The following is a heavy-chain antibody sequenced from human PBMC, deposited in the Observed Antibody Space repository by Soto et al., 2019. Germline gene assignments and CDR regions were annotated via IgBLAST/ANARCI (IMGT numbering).Heavy chain of an antibody. CDR2: IYYSGCT. CDR1: NGSLSSNS. D-gene: IGHD3-10*01. J-gene: IGHJ4*02. V-gene: IGHV4-59*01. Sequence: SETMSLTCTVPNGSLSSNSWRWIRQSPGKGMEWIGSIYYSGCTTYNPSLKSRVTRSGDTSNKRFSLKLSPVTAADTCVYFCARSFMVPVDFWDYWGQGTPVTVSS. CDR3: ARSFMVPVDFWDY.